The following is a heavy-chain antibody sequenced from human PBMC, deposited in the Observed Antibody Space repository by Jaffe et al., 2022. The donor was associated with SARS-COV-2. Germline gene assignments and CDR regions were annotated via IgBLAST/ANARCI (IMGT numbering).Heavy chain of an antibody. V-gene: IGHV3-23*01. CDR3: ANGRSYADYRPDS. D-gene: IGHD4-17*01. CDR1: GLTFSSYA. J-gene: IGHJ4*02. Sequence: EVQLLESGGGLVQPGGSLRLSCAASGLTFSSYAMSWVRQAPGKGLEWVSAISGSTGSTYYADSVKGRFTISRDNSKNTLYLQMNSVRAEDTAVYYCANGRSYADYRPDSWGQGTLVAVSS. CDR2: ISGSTGST.